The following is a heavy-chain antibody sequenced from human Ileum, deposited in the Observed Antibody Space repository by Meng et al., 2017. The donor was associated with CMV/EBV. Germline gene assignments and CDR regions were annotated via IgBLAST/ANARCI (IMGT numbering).Heavy chain of an antibody. J-gene: IGHJ4*02. D-gene: IGHD1-26*01. Sequence: HLQPQAAGPGLVKPSGPRSLPSPCPGGSVTLTCSYWDWIRQPPGTGLEWIGLVYSSGTTYYEPSLNSRITISIDTSKSQFSLKRTSMTAADTAKYFCTRVRWVGSDAHNDYWGQGTLVTVSS. CDR2: VYSSGTT. V-gene: IGHV4-39*07. CDR1: GGSVTLTCSY. CDR3: TRVRWVGSDAHNDY.